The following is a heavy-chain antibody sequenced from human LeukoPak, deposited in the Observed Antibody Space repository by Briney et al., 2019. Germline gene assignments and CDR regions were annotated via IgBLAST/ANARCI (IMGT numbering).Heavy chain of an antibody. Sequence: PGGSLRLSCAASGFTFGSYWMHWVRQAPGKGLVWVSRINSDGSSTSYADSVKGRFTISRDNAKNTLYLQMNSLRAGDTAVYYCASGVWFGEFPFDYWGQGTLVTVSS. CDR3: ASGVWFGEFPFDY. CDR1: GFTFGSYW. D-gene: IGHD3-10*01. V-gene: IGHV3-74*01. CDR2: INSDGSST. J-gene: IGHJ4*02.